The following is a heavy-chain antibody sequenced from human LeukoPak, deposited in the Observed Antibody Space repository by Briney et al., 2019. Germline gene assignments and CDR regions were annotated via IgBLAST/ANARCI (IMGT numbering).Heavy chain of an antibody. CDR2: ISYDGSNK. V-gene: IGHV3-30*04. D-gene: IGHD3-16*02. J-gene: IGHJ5*02. CDR1: GFTFSSYA. Sequence: GGSLRLSCAASGFTFSSYAMHWVRQAPGKGLEWVAVISYDGSNKNYADSVKGRFTISRDNSKNTLYLQMNSLRAEDTTVYYCARDYFTFGGVIVASWGQGTLVTVSS. CDR3: ARDYFTFGGVIVAS.